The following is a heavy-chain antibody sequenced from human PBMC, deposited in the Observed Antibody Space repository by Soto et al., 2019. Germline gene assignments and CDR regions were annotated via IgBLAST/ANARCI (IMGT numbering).Heavy chain of an antibody. Sequence: ASVKVSCKSSGYPFTHYGITWVRRAPGQGLEWMGWISPFNGNTNYGQTLQGRVTLTTDTSTSTVYMELRSLRSDDTAVYYCGRDQSFDRSYYYGIDVWGQGTTVTVSS. J-gene: IGHJ6*02. CDR3: GRDQSFDRSYYYGIDV. V-gene: IGHV1-18*01. D-gene: IGHD3-10*01. CDR2: ISPFNGNT. CDR1: GYPFTHYG.